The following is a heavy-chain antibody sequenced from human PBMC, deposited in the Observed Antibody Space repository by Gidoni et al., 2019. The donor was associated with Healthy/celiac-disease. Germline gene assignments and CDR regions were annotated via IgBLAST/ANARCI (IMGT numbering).Heavy chain of an antibody. Sequence: QLQLQESGPGLVKPSETLSLTCTVSGGSISSSSYYWGWIRQPPGKGLEWIGSIYYSGSTYYTPSLKSRVTISVDTSKNQFSLKLSSVTGADTAVYYCARQMPDDGVVTASPLDYFDYWGQGTLVTVSS. V-gene: IGHV4-39*01. D-gene: IGHD2-21*02. CDR2: IYYSGST. J-gene: IGHJ4*02. CDR3: ARQMPDDGVVTASPLDYFDY. CDR1: GGSISSSSYY.